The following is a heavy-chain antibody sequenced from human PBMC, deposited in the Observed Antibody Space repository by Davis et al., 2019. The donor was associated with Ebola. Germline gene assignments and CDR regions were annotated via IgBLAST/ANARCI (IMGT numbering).Heavy chain of an antibody. Sequence: PGGSLRLSCAASGFPFRDNYMSWIRQAPGKGLEWISYISSSGTTMYYADSVKGRFTISRDNAKKSLYLQMNSLRAEDTAVYYCARYFVEFLGGGTHSCFDYWGQGTLVTVSS. D-gene: IGHD3-16*01. CDR1: GFPFRDNY. V-gene: IGHV3-11*01. CDR3: ARYFVEFLGGGTHSCFDY. J-gene: IGHJ4*02. CDR2: ISSSGTTM.